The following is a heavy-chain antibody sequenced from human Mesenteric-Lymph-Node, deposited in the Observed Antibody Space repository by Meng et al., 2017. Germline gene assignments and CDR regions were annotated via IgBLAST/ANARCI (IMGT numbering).Heavy chain of an antibody. J-gene: IGHJ5*02. CDR1: GGSISSGDSY. V-gene: IGHV4-30-4*01. CDR3: ARGQRSYSGSYPEWFHP. D-gene: IGHD1-26*01. Sequence: VPQQSAAPGLGKPSQSLSLTCTVAGGSISSGDSYWSWIRQPPGKGLEWIGCIYYRGSTYYNPCLKGRVTISVDTSKNQFSLTLSSVTAADTAVYYCARGQRSYSGSYPEWFHPWGQGTLVTVSS. CDR2: IYYRGST.